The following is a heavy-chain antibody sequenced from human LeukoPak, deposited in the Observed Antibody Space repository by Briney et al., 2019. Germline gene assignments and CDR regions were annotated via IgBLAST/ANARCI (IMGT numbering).Heavy chain of an antibody. V-gene: IGHV3-9*01. Sequence: GRSLRLSCAASGFTFDDYAMHWVRQAPGKGLEWVSGISWNSGYIGYAGSVKGRFTISRDNAKNSLYLQMNSLRAEDTALYYCAKDREYSSSWYDYWGQGTLVTVSS. D-gene: IGHD6-13*01. CDR3: AKDREYSSSWYDY. J-gene: IGHJ4*02. CDR2: ISWNSGYI. CDR1: GFTFDDYA.